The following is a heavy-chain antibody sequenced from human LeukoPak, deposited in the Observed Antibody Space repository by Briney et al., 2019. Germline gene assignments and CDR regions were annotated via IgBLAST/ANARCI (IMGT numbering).Heavy chain of an antibody. D-gene: IGHD3-10*01. J-gene: IGHJ4*02. CDR1: GFTFSNAW. CDR2: ISGIRNST. CDR3: AKDSETYYSDY. Sequence: GGSLRLSCAASGFTFSNAWMTWVRQAPGKGLEWVSTISGIRNSTYYADSVKGRFTISRDNSKNTLYLQMNNLRAEDTAVFYCAKDSETYYSDYWGQGTLVTVSS. V-gene: IGHV3-23*01.